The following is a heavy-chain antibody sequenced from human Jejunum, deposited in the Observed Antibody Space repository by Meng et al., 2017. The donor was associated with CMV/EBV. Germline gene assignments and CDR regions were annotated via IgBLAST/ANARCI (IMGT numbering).Heavy chain of an antibody. CDR3: TRGGGGSGGRFDY. CDR1: GYTFGGNY. J-gene: IGHJ4*02. CDR2: IKPNTGSI. V-gene: IGHV1-2*02. Sequence: QVHLVQSGAEVKKPGASVKVSCKASGYTFGGNYIHWVRQAPGQGLEYMGWIKPNTGSIKYVEKFQGRVTMTRDTSTSAVYMELSSLKSEDTAVYYCTRGGGGSGGRFDYWGQGTLVTVS. D-gene: IGHD6-19*01.